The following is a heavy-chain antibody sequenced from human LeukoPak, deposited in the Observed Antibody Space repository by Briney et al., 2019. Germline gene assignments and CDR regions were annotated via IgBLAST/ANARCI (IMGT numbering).Heavy chain of an antibody. Sequence: PSETLSLTCTVSGGSISSYYWSWIRQPPGKGLEWIGYIYYSGSTNYNPSLKSRVTISVDTSKNQFSLKLSSVTAADTAVYYCARDRTNYYYMDVWGKGTTVTISS. CDR2: IYYSGST. CDR3: ARDRTNYYYMDV. J-gene: IGHJ6*03. D-gene: IGHD3-3*01. CDR1: GGSISSYY. V-gene: IGHV4-59*12.